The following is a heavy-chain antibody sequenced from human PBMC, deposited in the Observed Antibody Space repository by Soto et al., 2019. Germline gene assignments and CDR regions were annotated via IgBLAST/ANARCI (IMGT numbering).Heavy chain of an antibody. CDR3: AREAIFGVVIPYEDDAFDI. CDR1: GYTFTGYY. CDR2: INPNSGGT. V-gene: IGHV1-2*04. J-gene: IGHJ3*02. D-gene: IGHD3-3*01. Sequence: ASVKVSCKASGYTFTGYYMHWVRQAPGQGLEWMGWINPNSGGTNYAQKLQGWVTMTRDTSISTAYMELSRLRSDDTAVYYCAREAIFGVVIPYEDDAFDIWGQGTMVTVS.